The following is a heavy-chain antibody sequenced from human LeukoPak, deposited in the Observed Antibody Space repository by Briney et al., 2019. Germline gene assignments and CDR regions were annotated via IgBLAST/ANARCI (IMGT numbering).Heavy chain of an antibody. Sequence: GGSLRLSCAASGFTFSSYWMSWVRQAPGKGLEWVSYISSSGSTIYYADSVKGRFTISRDNAKNSLYLQMNSLRAEDTAVYYCARNEGGGSYPEDDYWGQGTLVTVSS. CDR2: ISSSGSTI. D-gene: IGHD1-26*01. V-gene: IGHV3-48*04. CDR1: GFTFSSYW. J-gene: IGHJ4*02. CDR3: ARNEGGGSYPEDDY.